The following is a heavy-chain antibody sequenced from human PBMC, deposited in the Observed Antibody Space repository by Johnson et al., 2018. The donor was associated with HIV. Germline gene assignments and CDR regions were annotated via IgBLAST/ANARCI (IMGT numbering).Heavy chain of an antibody. CDR1: GFIFDDYG. Sequence: EVQLVESGGGVVRPGGSLRLSCAASGFIFDDYGMSWVRQAPGKGLEWVSGLNWNGGSTGYADSVKGRVNISRDNAKNSLFLQMNSLRAEDTAVYYCAKAVAARPQGNDGAFDIWGQGTMVTVSS. CDR2: LNWNGGST. V-gene: IGHV3-20*04. D-gene: IGHD6-6*01. CDR3: AKAVAARPQGNDGAFDI. J-gene: IGHJ3*02.